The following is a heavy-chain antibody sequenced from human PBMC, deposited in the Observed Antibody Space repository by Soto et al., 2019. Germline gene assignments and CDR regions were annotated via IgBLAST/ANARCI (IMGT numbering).Heavy chain of an antibody. V-gene: IGHV4-30-4*01. J-gene: IGHJ6*02. CDR1: GGSINSGDYY. D-gene: IGHD3-10*01. CDR2: IFHSGST. CDR3: ARDRYYGSGTYYNFYSGMDV. Sequence: SETLSLTCTVSGGSINSGDYYWTWVRQPPGKGLEWIGNIFHSGSTYYTPSLQSRVTISLDTSKNHFSLKLSSVTPADTAVYYCARDRYYGSGTYYNFYSGMDVWGQGTTVT.